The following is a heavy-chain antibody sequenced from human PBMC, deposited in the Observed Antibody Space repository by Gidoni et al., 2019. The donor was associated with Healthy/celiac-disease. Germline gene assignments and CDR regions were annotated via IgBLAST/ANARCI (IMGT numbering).Heavy chain of an antibody. CDR2: IYYSGST. Sequence: QLQLQESGPGLVKPSETLSLTGTVSGGSSSSSSYYWGWIRQPPGKGLEWIGSIYYSGSTYYNPSLKSRVTISVDTSKNQFSLKLSSVTAADTAVYYCARGNYYDSSGYDYWGQGTLVTVSS. J-gene: IGHJ4*02. D-gene: IGHD3-22*01. V-gene: IGHV4-39*01. CDR1: GGSSSSSSYY. CDR3: ARGNYYDSSGYDY.